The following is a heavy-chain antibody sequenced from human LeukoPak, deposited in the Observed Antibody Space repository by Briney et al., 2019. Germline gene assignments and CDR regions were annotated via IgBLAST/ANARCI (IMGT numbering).Heavy chain of an antibody. Sequence: QSGGSLRLSCAASGFTFSSYAMSWVRQAPGKGVEWVSAISGSGASTYYADPVKGRFTISRDNSKSTLFLQMNSLRAEDTAVYYCAKCKDIVATPGHGLDVWGQGTTVTVSS. CDR1: GFTFSSYA. J-gene: IGHJ6*01. D-gene: IGHD5-12*01. CDR3: AKCKDIVATPGHGLDV. CDR2: ISGSGAST. V-gene: IGHV3-23*01.